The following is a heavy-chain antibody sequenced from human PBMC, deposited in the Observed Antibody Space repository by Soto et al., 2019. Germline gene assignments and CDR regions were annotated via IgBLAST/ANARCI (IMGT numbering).Heavy chain of an antibody. CDR2: ISYTGTT. CDR3: ARSWCGDDVSCNWFDP. D-gene: IGHD2-21*01. CDR1: GASISIRKYY. J-gene: IGHJ5*02. Sequence: QVQLQESGPGLVRSSEAMPLTCTVSGASISIRKYYWSWVRQPPGQRLDWIGYISYTGTTNYSPPLKRRVTISVDTSTNQSSLKVISLTAEDTAVYYCARSWCGDDVSCNWFDPWGQGTLVSVSS. V-gene: IGHV4-61*01.